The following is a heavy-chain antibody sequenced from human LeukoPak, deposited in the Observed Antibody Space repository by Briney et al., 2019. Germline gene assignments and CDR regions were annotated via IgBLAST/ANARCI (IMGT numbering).Heavy chain of an antibody. CDR2: INPSGGST. V-gene: IGHV1-46*01. J-gene: IGHJ4*02. CDR1: GYTFTSYY. D-gene: IGHD3-22*01. Sequence: ASVKVSCKASGYTFTSYYMHWVRQAPGQGLEWMGIINPSGGSTSYAQKLQGRVTMTRDTSTSTVYMELSSLRTEDTAVYYCARAKEGYYDSSGREGFDYWGQGTLVTVSS. CDR3: ARAKEGYYDSSGREGFDY.